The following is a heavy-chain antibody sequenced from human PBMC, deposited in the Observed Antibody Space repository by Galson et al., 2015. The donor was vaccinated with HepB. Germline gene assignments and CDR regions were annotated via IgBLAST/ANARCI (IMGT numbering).Heavy chain of an antibody. V-gene: IGHV1-3*01. CDR2: NAGNGLT. CDR1: GYTFSHNA. D-gene: IGHD4-17*01. CDR3: ARALLEGEASYGP. Sequence: SVKVSCKASGYTFSHNAIHWLRQAPGQRLEWMGWNAGNGLTKYSQNFQARVTFTRDTSASTAYMELNTLTSEDTAVYYCARALLEGEASYGPWGRGTLVIVSS. J-gene: IGHJ5*02.